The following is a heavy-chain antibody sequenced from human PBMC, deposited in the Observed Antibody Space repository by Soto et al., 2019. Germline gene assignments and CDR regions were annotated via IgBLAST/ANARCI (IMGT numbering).Heavy chain of an antibody. CDR1: GFSFSDHY. CDR2: IRNKAYSYTT. D-gene: IGHD3-10*01. V-gene: IGHV3-72*01. J-gene: IGHJ3*01. CDR3: ARSGRRSHDAFRA. Sequence: PGGSLRLSCAASGFSFSDHYMDWVRQAPGKGLEWIGRIRNKAYSYTTEYAASVKGRFTVSRDDSMNSLYLQMNSLTTEDTAIYYCARSGRRSHDAFRALGQRTMVTVSS.